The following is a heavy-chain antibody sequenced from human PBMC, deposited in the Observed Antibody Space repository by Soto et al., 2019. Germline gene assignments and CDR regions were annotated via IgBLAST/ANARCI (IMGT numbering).Heavy chain of an antibody. D-gene: IGHD3-9*01. V-gene: IGHV3-64D*06. CDR3: VKALRYFDWLPDFDY. J-gene: IGHJ4*02. CDR2: ISSNGGST. CDR1: GFTFSSYA. Sequence: PGGSLRLSCSASGFTFSSYAMHWVRQAPGKGLEYVSAISSNGGSTYYADSVKGRFTISRDNSKNTLYLQMSSLRAEDTAVYYCVKALRYFDWLPDFDYWGQGTLVTGSS.